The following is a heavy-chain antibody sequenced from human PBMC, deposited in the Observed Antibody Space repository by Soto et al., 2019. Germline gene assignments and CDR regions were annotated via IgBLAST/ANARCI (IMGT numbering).Heavy chain of an antibody. CDR2: IYPGDSDT. CDR1: GYSFASHW. V-gene: IGHV5-51*01. Sequence: GESLKISCKGSGYSFASHWVAWVRQMPEEGLEWIGTIYPGDSDTKYSSAFRGHVTISADTSVSTAYLQWRSLEATDGAIYYCARYSGSYWHYLDFWGQGTLVTVSS. J-gene: IGHJ4*01. D-gene: IGHD1-26*01. CDR3: ARYSGSYWHYLDF.